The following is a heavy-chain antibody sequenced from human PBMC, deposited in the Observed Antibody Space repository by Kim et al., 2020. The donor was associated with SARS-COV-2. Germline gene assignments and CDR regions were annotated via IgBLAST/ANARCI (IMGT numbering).Heavy chain of an antibody. CDR3: ARSLTRRVDY. CDR1: GGSFSGYY. V-gene: IGHV4-34*01. Sequence: SETLSLTCAVYGGSFSGYYWSWIRQPPGKGLEWIGEINHSGSTNYNPSLKSRVTISVDTSKNQFSLKLSSVTAADTAVYYCARSLTRRVDYWGQGTLVTV. J-gene: IGHJ4*02. CDR2: INHSGST. D-gene: IGHD3-16*01.